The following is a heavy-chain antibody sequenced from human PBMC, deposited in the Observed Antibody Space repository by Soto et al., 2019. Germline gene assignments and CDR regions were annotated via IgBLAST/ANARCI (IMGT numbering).Heavy chain of an antibody. CDR1: GFTISGSA. D-gene: IGHD2-15*01. V-gene: IGHV3-73*01. CDR2: IRSKANSDAT. CDR3: VRYCSGGSCPDAFDI. Sequence: GSLRLSCVASGFTISGSAMHWVRQASGKGLEWVGRIRSKANSDATAYGASVKGRFTISRDDSKNTAYLQMNSLKTEDTAGYYCVRYCSGGSCPDAFDIWGQGTMVTVSS. J-gene: IGHJ3*02.